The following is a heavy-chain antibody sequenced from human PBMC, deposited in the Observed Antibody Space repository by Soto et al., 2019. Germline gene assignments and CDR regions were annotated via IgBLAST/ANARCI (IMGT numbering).Heavy chain of an antibody. J-gene: IGHJ4*02. V-gene: IGHV1-69*13. CDR2: IIPIFGTA. D-gene: IGHD3-3*01. Sequence: ASVKVSCKASGGTFSSYAISWVRQTPGQGLEWMGGIIPIFGTANYAQKFQGRVTITADESTSTAYMELSSLRSEDTAVYYCASGTYYDFWSGYFGVYWGQGTLVTVSS. CDR1: GGTFSSYA. CDR3: ASGTYYDFWSGYFGVY.